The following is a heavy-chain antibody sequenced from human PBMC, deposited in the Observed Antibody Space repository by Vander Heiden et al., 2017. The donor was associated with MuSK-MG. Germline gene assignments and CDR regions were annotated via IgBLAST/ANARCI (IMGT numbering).Heavy chain of an antibody. CDR2: INSDGSST. CDR1: GFTFSNYW. J-gene: IGHJ4*02. D-gene: IGHD5-12*01. CDR3: ARDVSGDRGYEVRY. V-gene: IGHV3-74*01. Sequence: EVQLVESGGDLVQPGGSLSLSCAASGFTFSNYWMHWVRQAPGRGLMWVSRINSDGSSTSYADSVRGRFTISRDNAKNTLYLQMNSLRAEDTAVYYCARDVSGDRGYEVRYWGRGTLVTVSS.